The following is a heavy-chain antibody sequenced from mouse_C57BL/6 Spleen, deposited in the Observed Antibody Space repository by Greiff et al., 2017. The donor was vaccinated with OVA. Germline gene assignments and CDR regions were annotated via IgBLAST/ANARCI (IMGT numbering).Heavy chain of an antibody. V-gene: IGHV1-64*01. CDR1: GYTFTSYW. Sequence: QVQLQQSGAELVKPGASVKLSCKASGYTFTSYWMHWVKQRPGQGLEWIGMIHPNSGSTNYNEKFKSKATLTVDKSSSTAYMQLSSLTSEDSAVYYCARWATTVVASFDYWGQGTTLTVSS. J-gene: IGHJ2*01. D-gene: IGHD1-1*01. CDR3: ARWATTVVASFDY. CDR2: IHPNSGST.